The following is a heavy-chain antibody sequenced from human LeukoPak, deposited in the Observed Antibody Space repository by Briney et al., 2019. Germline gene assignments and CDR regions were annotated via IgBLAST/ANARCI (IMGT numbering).Heavy chain of an antibody. J-gene: IGHJ3*02. D-gene: IGHD5-18*01. Sequence: SVKVSCKASGGTFSSYAISWVRQAPGQGLEWMGGIIPIFGTANYAQKFQGRVTITADKSTSTAYMELSSLRSEDTAVYYCARGGTAMVTEYDAFDIWGQGTMVTVPS. V-gene: IGHV1-69*06. CDR3: ARGGTAMVTEYDAFDI. CDR1: GGTFSSYA. CDR2: IIPIFGTA.